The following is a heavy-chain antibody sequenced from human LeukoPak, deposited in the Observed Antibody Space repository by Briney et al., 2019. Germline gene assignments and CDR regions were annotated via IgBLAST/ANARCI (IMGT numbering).Heavy chain of an antibody. CDR2: IYYSGST. D-gene: IGHD6-19*01. J-gene: IGHJ3*02. CDR1: GGSISSSSYY. V-gene: IGHV4-39*07. CDR3: ARSRGTGWTYNAFDI. Sequence: PSETLSLTCTVSGGSISSSSYYWGWIRQPPGKGLEWIGSIYYSGSTYYNPSLKSRVTISVDTSKNQFSLKMSSVTAADTAVYYCARSRGTGWTYNAFDIWGQGTMVTVSS.